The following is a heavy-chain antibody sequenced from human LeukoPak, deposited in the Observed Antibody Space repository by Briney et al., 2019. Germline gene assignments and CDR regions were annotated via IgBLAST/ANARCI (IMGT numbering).Heavy chain of an antibody. Sequence: GGSLRLSCAASGFTFDDYAMHWVRQAPGKGPEWVSGISWNSGSIGYADSVKGRFTISRDNAKNSLYLQMNSLRAEDTALYYCAKLSYYYDSSGHLTGVYWGQGTLVTVSS. D-gene: IGHD3-22*01. CDR1: GFTFDDYA. V-gene: IGHV3-9*01. CDR2: ISWNSGSI. J-gene: IGHJ4*02. CDR3: AKLSYYYDSSGHLTGVY.